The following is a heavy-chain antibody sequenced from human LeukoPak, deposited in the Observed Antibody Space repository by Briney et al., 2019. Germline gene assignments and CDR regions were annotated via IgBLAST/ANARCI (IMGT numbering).Heavy chain of an antibody. CDR3: ARHSYTLPDY. CDR2: IYSAGST. V-gene: IGHV3-53*01. Sequence: GGSLRLSCAASGFTVSYNYMSWVRQAPGKGLQWVSVIYSAGSTYYADSVRGRFTISRDSSKNTLYLQMNSLRADDTAVYYCARHSYTLPDYWGQGTLVTVSS. D-gene: IGHD3-16*01. CDR1: GFTVSYNY. J-gene: IGHJ4*02.